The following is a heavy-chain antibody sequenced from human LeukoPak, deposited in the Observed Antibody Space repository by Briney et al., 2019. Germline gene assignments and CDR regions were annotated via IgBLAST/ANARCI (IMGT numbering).Heavy chain of an antibody. CDR3: AIDYYDSSGYYGGDYFDY. CDR2: IIPIFGTA. J-gene: IGHJ4*02. D-gene: IGHD3-22*01. Sequence: GASVKVSCKASGGTFSSYAISWVRQAPGQGLEWMGGIIPIFGTANYAQKFQGRVTITADESTSTAYMELSSLRSEDTAVYYCAIDYYDSSGYYGGDYFDYWGQGTLVTVSS. V-gene: IGHV1-69*13. CDR1: GGTFSSYA.